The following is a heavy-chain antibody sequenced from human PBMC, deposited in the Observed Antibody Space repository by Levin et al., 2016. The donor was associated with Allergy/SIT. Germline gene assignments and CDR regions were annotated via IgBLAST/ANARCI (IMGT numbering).Heavy chain of an antibody. V-gene: IGHV3-23*01. D-gene: IGHD2-8*01. Sequence: GESLKISCAASGFTFSIHAMSWVRQAPGNGLQWVSTISVSGGSAYYADSVKGRFTISRDDSTSTLYLQMNSLRVEDTGVYYCASSPLKYCTNGLCHLDYWGQGTLVTVSS. CDR2: ISVSGGSA. CDR3: ASSPLKYCTNGLCHLDY. J-gene: IGHJ4*02. CDR1: GFTFSIHA.